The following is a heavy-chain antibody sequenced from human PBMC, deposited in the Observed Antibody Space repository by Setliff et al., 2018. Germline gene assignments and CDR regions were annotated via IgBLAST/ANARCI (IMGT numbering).Heavy chain of an antibody. V-gene: IGHV1-3*01. CDR1: GYTFTTHG. CDR2: FNVGHGYT. D-gene: IGHD3-22*01. Sequence: ASVKVSCKASGYTFTTHGLHWVRQAPGQRLEWMGWFNVGHGYTKYSQKFQGRVTMTSDTSASTAYMELNSLRSEDTALYYCARGGGVNDDNSGYYSPLDYWGQGTLVTVSS. J-gene: IGHJ4*02. CDR3: ARGGGVNDDNSGYYSPLDY.